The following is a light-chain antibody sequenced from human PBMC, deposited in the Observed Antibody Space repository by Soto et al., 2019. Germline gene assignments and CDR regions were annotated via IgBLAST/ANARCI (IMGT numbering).Light chain of an antibody. CDR3: QVWDSSSDHPGV. CDR1: NIGSKS. V-gene: IGLV3-21*02. Sequence: SSELTQPPSVSGAPGQTARITCGGTNIGSKSVHLYQQKPGQAPVLVVYDDSDRPSGIPERFSGSKSGNTATLTISRVEAGDEADYYCQVWDSSSDHPGVFGGGTKLTVL. CDR2: DDS. J-gene: IGLJ3*02.